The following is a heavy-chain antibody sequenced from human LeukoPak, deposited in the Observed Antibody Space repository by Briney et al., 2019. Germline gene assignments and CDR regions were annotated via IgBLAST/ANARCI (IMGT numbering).Heavy chain of an antibody. J-gene: IGHJ6*03. CDR1: GDSISIGDYR. V-gene: IGHV4-30-4*01. D-gene: IGHD3-16*01. CDR3: ARARGDSPRIYYYMDV. CDR2: IYYIGTA. Sequence: PSQTLSLTCSVPGDSISIGDYRWSWIRQSPGKGLEWIGYIYYIGTAYYNPSLRSRVALSADTSKNQFSLKLNSVTVADSAVYFCARARGDSPRIYYYMDVWGKGTTVTVSS.